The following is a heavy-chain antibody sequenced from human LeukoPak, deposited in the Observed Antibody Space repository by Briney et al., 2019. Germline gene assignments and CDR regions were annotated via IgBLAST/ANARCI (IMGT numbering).Heavy chain of an antibody. V-gene: IGHV4-59*08. CDR3: ARQSSDILTGYYRGPYYYYGMDV. CDR2: IYYSGST. CDR1: GGSISRYY. D-gene: IGHD3-9*01. J-gene: IGHJ6*02. Sequence: SETLSLTCTVSGGSISRYYWSWLRQPPGKGLEWIGYIYYSGSTNYNPSLKSRVTISVDTSKNQFSLKLSSVTAADTAVYYCARQSSDILTGYYRGPYYYYGMDVWGQGTTVTVSS.